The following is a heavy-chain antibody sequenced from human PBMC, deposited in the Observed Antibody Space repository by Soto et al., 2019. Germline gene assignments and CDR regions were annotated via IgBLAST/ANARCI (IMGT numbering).Heavy chain of an antibody. CDR1: GFTVSSIY. D-gene: IGHD3-22*01. V-gene: IGHV3-53*01. CDR3: ARDSDDSSGYYYP. CDR2: IYSGGST. J-gene: IGHJ5*02. Sequence: PGRSLRLSCAASGFTVSSIYMSWVHQAPGKGLEWVSVIYSGGSTYYADSVKGRFTISRDNSKNTLYLQMNSLRAEDTAVYYCARDSDDSSGYYYPWGQGTLVTVSS.